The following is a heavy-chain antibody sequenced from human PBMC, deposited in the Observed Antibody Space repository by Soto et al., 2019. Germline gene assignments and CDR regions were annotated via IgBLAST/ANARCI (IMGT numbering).Heavy chain of an antibody. D-gene: IGHD1-26*01. CDR2: IIPIFGTA. Sequence: GASVKVSCKASGGTFSSYAISWVRQAPGQGLEWMGGIIPIFGTANYAQKFQGRVTITADESTSTAYMELSSLRSEDTAVYYCARSNHPGGIGYYYYYGMDVWGQGTTVTVSS. J-gene: IGHJ6*02. CDR1: GGTFSSYA. CDR3: ARSNHPGGIGYYYYYGMDV. V-gene: IGHV1-69*13.